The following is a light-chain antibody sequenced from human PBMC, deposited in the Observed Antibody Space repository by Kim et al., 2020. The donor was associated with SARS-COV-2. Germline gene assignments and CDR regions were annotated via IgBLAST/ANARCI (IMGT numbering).Light chain of an antibody. Sequence: SRGDRVTRCCRASQSVGSSYLVLYQQNPCQAPRRLISGSSSRTTSITDRFSGCGSGTDFTLTISRVEPEDFAVFYCQQYGSSPTTFGQGTKVDIK. CDR1: QSVGSSY. CDR2: GSS. V-gene: IGKV3-20*01. J-gene: IGKJ1*01. CDR3: QQYGSSPTT.